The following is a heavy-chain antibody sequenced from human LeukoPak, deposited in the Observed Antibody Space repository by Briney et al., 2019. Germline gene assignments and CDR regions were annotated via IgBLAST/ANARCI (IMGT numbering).Heavy chain of an antibody. CDR1: GVTFGDYA. J-gene: IGHJ6*03. Sequence: GRSLRLSCTASGVTFGDYAMSWVRQAPGKGLEWVGFIRSKAYGGTTDYAASVKGRFTISTDDSKSIAYLQMNSLKTEDTAVYFCTRARNSGWSLYYYYMDVWGKGTTVTVSS. D-gene: IGHD6-19*01. V-gene: IGHV3-49*04. CDR2: IRSKAYGGTT. CDR3: TRARNSGWSLYYYYMDV.